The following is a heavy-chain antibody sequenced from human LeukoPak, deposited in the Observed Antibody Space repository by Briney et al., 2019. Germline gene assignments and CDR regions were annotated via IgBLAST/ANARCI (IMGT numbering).Heavy chain of an antibody. CDR3: APGELWLIFDY. D-gene: IGHD3-10*01. J-gene: IGHJ4*02. V-gene: IGHV4-39*07. CDR2: IYYSGST. Sequence: SETLSLTCTVSGGSISSSSYYWGWIRQPPGKGLEWIGSIYYSGSTYYNPSLKSRVTISVDTSKNQFSLKLSSVTAADTAVYYSAPGELWLIFDYWGQGTLVTVSS. CDR1: GGSISSSSYY.